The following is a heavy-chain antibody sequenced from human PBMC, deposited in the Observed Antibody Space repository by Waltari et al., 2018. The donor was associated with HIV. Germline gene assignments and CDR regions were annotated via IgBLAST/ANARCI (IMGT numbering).Heavy chain of an antibody. J-gene: IGHJ6*02. CDR1: GFTFSNFG. V-gene: IGHV3-48*02. D-gene: IGHD6-19*01. CDR3: TTDLSGTAGAPYYDMDV. CDR2: ITTNSKAI. Sequence: EVQLVESGGGLVQPGGSLRLSCVASGFTFSNFGMYWVRQAPGKGLEGISYITTNSKAIDYADSVKGRFTFSRDNAKNSLYLQMNSLRDEDTAVYYCTTDLSGTAGAPYYDMDVWGRGTTVTVSS.